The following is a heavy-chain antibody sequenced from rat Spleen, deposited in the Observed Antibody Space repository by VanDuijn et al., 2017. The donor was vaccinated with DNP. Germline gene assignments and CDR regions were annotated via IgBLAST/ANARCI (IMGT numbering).Heavy chain of an antibody. CDR2: IGSTGTNS. CDR1: GFTFSNYG. Sequence: EVRLVESGGGLVQPGRSLKLSCAASGFTFSNYGMAWVRQTPEKGLEWVATIGSTGTNSYYRNSVEGRFSISRDNAKNTLYLQMDSLRSEYTATYYCERLDRGGAYWGQGTLVTVSS. V-gene: IGHV5S13*01. J-gene: IGHJ3*01. CDR3: ERLDRGGAY. D-gene: IGHD4-3*01.